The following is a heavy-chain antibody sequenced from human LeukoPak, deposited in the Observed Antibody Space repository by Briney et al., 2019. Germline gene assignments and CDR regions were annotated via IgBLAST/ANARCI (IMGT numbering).Heavy chain of an antibody. CDR2: INHSGST. J-gene: IGHJ6*03. CDR1: GGSFSGYY. V-gene: IGHV4-34*01. Sequence: PSETLSLTCAVYGGSFSGYYWSWIRQPPGKGLEWIGEINHSGSTNYNPSLKSRVTISVDTSKNQFSLKLSSVTAADTAVYYCAKRCYYCYYMDVWGKGTTVTVSS. CDR3: AKRCYYCYYMDV.